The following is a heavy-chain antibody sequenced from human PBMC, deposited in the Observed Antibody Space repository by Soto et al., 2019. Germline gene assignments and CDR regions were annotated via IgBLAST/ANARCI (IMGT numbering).Heavy chain of an antibody. Sequence: SGGSLRLSCSTSGFTFGDYSMTWFRQAPGKGLEWVSFIRNKASGGTAEYAASVKGRFTVSRDDSKSITYLQMNSLKTEDTGMYYCTRDRIMTDYWGQGTLVTVSS. CDR3: TRDRIMTDY. CDR1: GFTFGDYS. J-gene: IGHJ4*02. V-gene: IGHV3-49*03. CDR2: IRNKASGGTA.